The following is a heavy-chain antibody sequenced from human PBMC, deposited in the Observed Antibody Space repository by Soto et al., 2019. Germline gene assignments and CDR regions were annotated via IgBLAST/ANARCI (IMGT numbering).Heavy chain of an antibody. CDR3: AREGLEDVDIVATRPFFFDS. Sequence: GGSLRLSCAASGFNFSRSWMNWVRQVPGKGLEWVANVRQDGSPEYSVGSLKGRFTISRDNAKNSLFLQMNNLRVEDTAVYYCAREGLEDVDIVATRPFFFDSWGRGTLVTVSS. J-gene: IGHJ4*01. V-gene: IGHV3-7*05. CDR2: VRQDGSPE. D-gene: IGHD5-12*01. CDR1: GFNFSRSW.